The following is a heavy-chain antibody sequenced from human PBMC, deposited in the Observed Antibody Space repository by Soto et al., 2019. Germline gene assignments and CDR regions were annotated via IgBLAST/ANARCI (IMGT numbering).Heavy chain of an antibody. Sequence: EVQLVESGGGLVQPGGSLRLSCAASGFTFSSYSFNWVRQAPGKGLEWLSYIGSSSTTIYYADSVKGRFIISRDNAKNSLYLQMNSLRPEDTAVYYCARNPPRAGAITSQWHRNYNTRYQLPPGGAFDIWGQGTMVTVSS. CDR2: IGSSSTTI. J-gene: IGHJ3*02. V-gene: IGHV3-48*01. D-gene: IGHD2-2*01. CDR3: ARNPPRAGAITSQWHRNYNTRYQLPPGGAFDI. CDR1: GFTFSSYS.